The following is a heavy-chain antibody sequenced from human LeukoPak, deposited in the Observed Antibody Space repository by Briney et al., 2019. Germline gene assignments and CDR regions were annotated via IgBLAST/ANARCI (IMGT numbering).Heavy chain of an antibody. Sequence: SKTLSLTCTVSGGSISSYYWSWIRQPPGKGLEWIGYIHYSGSTHYNPSLKSRVTISVDTSKNQFSLKLSSVTAADTAVYYCARLEMATPAFDIWGQGTMVTVSS. CDR2: IHYSGST. CDR3: ARLEMATPAFDI. V-gene: IGHV4-59*01. CDR1: GGSISSYY. J-gene: IGHJ3*02. D-gene: IGHD5-24*01.